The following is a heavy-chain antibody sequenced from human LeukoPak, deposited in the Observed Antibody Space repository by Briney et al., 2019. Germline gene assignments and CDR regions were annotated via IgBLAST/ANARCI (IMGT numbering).Heavy chain of an antibody. V-gene: IGHV3-23*01. CDR3: AKDLTMTPYYFDY. J-gene: IGHJ4*02. D-gene: IGHD3-3*01. CDR2: ISGSGGST. Sequence: PGGSLRLSGAASGFTFSSYAMSWVRQAPGKGLEWVSAISGSGGSTYYADSVKGRFTISRDNSKNTLYLQMNSLRAEDTAVYYCAKDLTMTPYYFDYWGQGTLVTVSS. CDR1: GFTFSSYA.